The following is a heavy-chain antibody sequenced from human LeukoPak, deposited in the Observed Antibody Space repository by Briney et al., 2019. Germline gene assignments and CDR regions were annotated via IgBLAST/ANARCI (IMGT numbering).Heavy chain of an antibody. Sequence: SQTLSLTCAISGDSVSSNSAARNWIRQCPSRGLEWLGRTYYRSKWYNDYAVSVKSRITINPDTYKNQFSLQLNSVTPEDTAVYYCARGSSSSWTPGFDPWGQGTLVTVSS. D-gene: IGHD6-13*01. V-gene: IGHV6-1*01. CDR1: GDSVSSNSAA. CDR2: TYYRSKWYN. CDR3: ARGSSSSWTPGFDP. J-gene: IGHJ5*02.